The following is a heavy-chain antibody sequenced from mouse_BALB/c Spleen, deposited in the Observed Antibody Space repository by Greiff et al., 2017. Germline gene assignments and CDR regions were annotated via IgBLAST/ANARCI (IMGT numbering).Heavy chain of an antibody. CDR2: ISDGGSYT. CDR3: ARDTDGSSSWYFDV. Sequence: EVKLVESGGGLVKPGGSLKLSCAASGFTFSDYYMYWVRQTPEKRLEWVATISDGGSYTYYPDSVKGRFTISRDNAKNNLYLQMSSLKSEDTAMYYCARDTDGSSSWYFDVWGAGTTVTVSS. CDR1: GFTFSDYY. J-gene: IGHJ1*01. V-gene: IGHV5-4*02. D-gene: IGHD1-1*01.